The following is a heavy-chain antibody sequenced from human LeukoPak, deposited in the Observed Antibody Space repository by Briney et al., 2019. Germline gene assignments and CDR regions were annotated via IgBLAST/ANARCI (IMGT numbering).Heavy chain of an antibody. Sequence: GRSLRLSCAASGFTFRVYAMHWVRQAPGKGLEWVALISYDGSNEYYADSVKGRFTISRDNSKSTLYLQMNNLRPEDTAVYYCARAANYDGSGSSWNFDYWGQGTLVTVSS. CDR1: GFTFRVYA. CDR3: ARAANYDGSGSSWNFDY. D-gene: IGHD3-10*01. CDR2: ISYDGSNE. J-gene: IGHJ4*02. V-gene: IGHV3-30-3*01.